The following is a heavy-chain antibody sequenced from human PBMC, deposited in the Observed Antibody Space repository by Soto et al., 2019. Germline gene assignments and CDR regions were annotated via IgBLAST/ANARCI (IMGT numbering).Heavy chain of an antibody. D-gene: IGHD4-17*01. V-gene: IGHV3-72*01. CDR2: TRNKANSYTT. Sequence: EVQLVESGGGLVQPGGSLRLSCAASGFTFSDHYIDWVRQAPGKGLEWVGRTRNKANSYTTEYAASVKGRFTISRDDSKNSLYLQMNSLKTEDTAVYYCAREPVTTYAFDIWGQGTMVTVSS. J-gene: IGHJ3*02. CDR1: GFTFSDHY. CDR3: AREPVTTYAFDI.